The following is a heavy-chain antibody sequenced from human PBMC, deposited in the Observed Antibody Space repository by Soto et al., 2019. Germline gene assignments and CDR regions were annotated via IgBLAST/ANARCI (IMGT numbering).Heavy chain of an antibody. CDR2: IYYSGST. V-gene: IGHV4-59*01. Sequence: QVQLQESGPGLVKPSETLSLTCTVSGGSISSYYWSWIRQPPGKGLEWIGYIYYSGSTNYNPTLNSRVTISVDTSKNQFSLKLSSVTAADTAVYYCARVPFLYYFDYWGQGTLVTVSS. J-gene: IGHJ4*02. CDR1: GGSISSYY. CDR3: ARVPFLYYFDY.